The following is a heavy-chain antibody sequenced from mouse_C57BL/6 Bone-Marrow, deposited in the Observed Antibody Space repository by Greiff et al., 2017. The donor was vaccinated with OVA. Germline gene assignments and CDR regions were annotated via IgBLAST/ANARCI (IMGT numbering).Heavy chain of an antibody. J-gene: IGHJ2*01. CDR1: GFTFTDYY. CDR2: IRNKANGYTT. V-gene: IGHV7-3*01. D-gene: IGHD1-1*01. Sequence: EVMLVESGGGLVQPGGSLSLSCAASGFTFTDYYMSWVRQPPGTALEWLGFIRNKANGYTTEYSVSVKGRFTISRDNSQSILYLQMNALRAEDSATYYCARSYGSLDYWGQGTTLTVSS. CDR3: ARSYGSLDY.